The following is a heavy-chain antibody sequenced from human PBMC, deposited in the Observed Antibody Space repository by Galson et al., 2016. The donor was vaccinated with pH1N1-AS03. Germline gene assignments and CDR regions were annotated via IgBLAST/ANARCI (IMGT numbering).Heavy chain of an antibody. J-gene: IGHJ4*02. CDR2: INAGNGNT. Sequence: SVKVSCKASGYTFTRNVLHWVRQAPGQRLEWMGWINAGNGNTKYSREFQGRLTVTEDRSTDTAYMELSSLRPEDTATYYCATDYDYWGQGTLVTVSS. V-gene: IGHV1-3*01. CDR1: GYTFTRNV. CDR3: ATDYDY.